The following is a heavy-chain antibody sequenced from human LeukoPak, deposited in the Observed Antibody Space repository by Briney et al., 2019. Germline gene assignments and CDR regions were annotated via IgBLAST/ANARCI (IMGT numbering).Heavy chain of an antibody. D-gene: IGHD5-18*01. CDR1: GYTFTGYY. Sequence: ASVNVSCTASGYTFTGYYMHWVRQAPGQGLEWMGILNPGGGSTTYAQMFQGRVTMTRDTSTSTVYMDLSSLRSEDTAVYYCAATLGYTYGPDAFDIWGQGTLVTVSS. V-gene: IGHV1-46*01. CDR3: AATLGYTYGPDAFDI. CDR2: LNPGGGST. J-gene: IGHJ3*02.